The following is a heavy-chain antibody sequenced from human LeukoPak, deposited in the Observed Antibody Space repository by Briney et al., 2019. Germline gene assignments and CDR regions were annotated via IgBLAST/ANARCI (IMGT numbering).Heavy chain of an antibody. Sequence: PSETLSLTCTVSGGSISSSSYYWGWIRQPPGKGLEWIGSIYYSGSTYYNPSLKSRVTISVDTSKNQLSLKLSSVTAADTAVYYCARGQLGYYDILTGPFDYWGQGTLVTVSS. CDR3: ARGQLGYYDILTGPFDY. J-gene: IGHJ4*02. CDR2: IYYSGST. CDR1: GGSISSSSYY. V-gene: IGHV4-39*01. D-gene: IGHD3-9*01.